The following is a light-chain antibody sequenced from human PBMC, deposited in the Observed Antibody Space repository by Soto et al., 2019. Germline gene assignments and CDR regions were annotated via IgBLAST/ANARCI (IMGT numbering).Light chain of an antibody. CDR3: QQYYSTPLT. CDR1: QSVLYSSNNKNY. Sequence: DIVMTQSPDSLAVSLGERTTINCKSSQSVLYSSNNKNYLAWYQQKPGQPPKLLIYWASTRESGVPDRFSGSGSGTDFTLTISSLQAEDVAVYHCQQYYSTPLTFGGRTKVNIK. V-gene: IGKV4-1*01. CDR2: WAS. J-gene: IGKJ4*01.